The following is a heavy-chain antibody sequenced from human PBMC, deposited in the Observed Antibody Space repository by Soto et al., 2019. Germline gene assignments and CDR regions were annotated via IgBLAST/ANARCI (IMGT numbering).Heavy chain of an antibody. CDR2: ISSSSSYI. D-gene: IGHD3-22*01. CDR3: ASAEYYYDSSGWYY. CDR1: GFTFSSYS. Sequence: PGGSMRLSCAASGFTFSSYSMNWVRKAPGKGLEWVSSISSSSSYIYYADSVKGRFTISRDNAKNSLYLQMNSLRAEDTAVYYCASAEYYYDSSGWYYWGQGTLVTVSS. V-gene: IGHV3-21*01. J-gene: IGHJ4*02.